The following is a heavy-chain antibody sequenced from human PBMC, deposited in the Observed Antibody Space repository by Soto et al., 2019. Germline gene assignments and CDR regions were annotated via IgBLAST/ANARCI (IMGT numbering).Heavy chain of an antibody. CDR2: IYYSGST. Sequence: TSETLSLTCTVSGGSISSGGYYWSWIRQHPGKGLEWIGYIYYSGSTYYNPSLKSRVTISVDTSKNQFSLKLSSVTAADTAVYYCARSPHPYSSSWYRTYFDYWGQGTLVTVSS. D-gene: IGHD6-13*01. CDR3: ARSPHPYSSSWYRTYFDY. J-gene: IGHJ4*02. CDR1: GGSISSGGYY. V-gene: IGHV4-31*03.